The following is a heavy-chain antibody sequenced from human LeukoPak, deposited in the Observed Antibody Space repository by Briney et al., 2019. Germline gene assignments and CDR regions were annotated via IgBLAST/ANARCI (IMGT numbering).Heavy chain of an antibody. D-gene: IGHD6-19*01. CDR2: IWYDGSNT. J-gene: IGHJ2*01. V-gene: IGHV3-30*12. CDR1: GFSFSGFG. Sequence: HPGRSLRLSSAASGFSFSGFGMHWVRQAPGKGPEWVAVIWYDGSNTYYADSVKGRFTISRDNSKNTVYLQMNSLRGDDTAVYYCARVAVAPIRDWYFDLWGRGTLVSVS. CDR3: ARVAVAPIRDWYFDL.